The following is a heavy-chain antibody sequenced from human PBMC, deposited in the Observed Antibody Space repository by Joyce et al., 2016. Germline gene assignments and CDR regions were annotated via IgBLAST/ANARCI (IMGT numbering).Heavy chain of an antibody. D-gene: IGHD6-13*01. CDR2: INPNSGGT. V-gene: IGHV1-2*02. CDR3: ARAGSLGAPGGNYYAMDL. J-gene: IGHJ6*02. Sequence: QVQLVQSGAEVKKPGASVKVSCKASGFLFSDYYIHWVRQAPGQGPEWMGWINPNSGGTKYAQNFQGVVTMTRDTSTSTAFMELRGLRPDDTAVYYCARAGSLGAPGGNYYAMDLWGQGTTVAVSS. CDR1: GFLFSDYY.